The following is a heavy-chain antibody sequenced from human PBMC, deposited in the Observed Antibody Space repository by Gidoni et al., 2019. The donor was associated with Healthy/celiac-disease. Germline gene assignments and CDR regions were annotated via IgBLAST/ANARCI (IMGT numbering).Heavy chain of an antibody. CDR3: ARGIAARLDY. CDR2: IYTSGST. J-gene: IGHJ4*02. CDR1: GGSISSGSYY. D-gene: IGHD6-6*01. Sequence: QVQLQESGPGLVKPSQTLSLTCTVSGGSISSGSYYWSWIRQPAGKGLEWIGRIYTSGSTNYNPSLKSRVTISVDTSKNQFSLKLSSVTAADTAVYYCARGIAARLDYWGQGTLVTVSS. V-gene: IGHV4-61*02.